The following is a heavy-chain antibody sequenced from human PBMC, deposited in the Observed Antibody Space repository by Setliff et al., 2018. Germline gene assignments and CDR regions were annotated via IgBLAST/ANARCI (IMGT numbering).Heavy chain of an antibody. CDR3: ARHRAVAGAYYFDF. CDR2: IYYSGNT. J-gene: IGHJ4*02. D-gene: IGHD6-19*01. Sequence: LSLTCAVSVYSISRDCHWGWIRQPPGKGLEWIGSIYYSGNTYYNASLKGRVTISGDTSKNQFSLKLTAVTAADTAIYCCARHRAVAGAYYFDFWGQGTLVTAPQ. CDR1: VYSISRDCH. V-gene: IGHV4-38-2*01.